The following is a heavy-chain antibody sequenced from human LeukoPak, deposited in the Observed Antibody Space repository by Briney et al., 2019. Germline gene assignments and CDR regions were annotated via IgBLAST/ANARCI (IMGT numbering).Heavy chain of an antibody. V-gene: IGHV3-53*01. CDR3: ARDPAGIAVAGNY. Sequence: GGSLRLSCAASGFTVSSKYMSWVRQAPGKGLEWVSDIHSSGSTDYADSVKGRFTISRDNSKNTVYLQMNSLRAEDTAVYYCARDPAGIAVAGNYWGQGTLVTVSS. J-gene: IGHJ4*02. CDR2: IHSSGST. CDR1: GFTVSSKY. D-gene: IGHD6-19*01.